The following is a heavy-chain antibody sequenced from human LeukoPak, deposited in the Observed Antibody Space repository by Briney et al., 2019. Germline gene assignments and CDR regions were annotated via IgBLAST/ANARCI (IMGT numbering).Heavy chain of an antibody. Sequence: SQTLSLTCTVSGGSISSGSYYWSWIRQPAGKGLEWIGRIYTSGSTNYNPSLKSRVTISVCTSKNQFSLKLSSVTAADTAVYYCASQGPGYGAVGRYFDYWGQGTLVTVSS. CDR2: IYTSGST. CDR1: GGSISSGSYY. V-gene: IGHV4-61*02. D-gene: IGHD4-17*01. J-gene: IGHJ4*02. CDR3: ASQGPGYGAVGRYFDY.